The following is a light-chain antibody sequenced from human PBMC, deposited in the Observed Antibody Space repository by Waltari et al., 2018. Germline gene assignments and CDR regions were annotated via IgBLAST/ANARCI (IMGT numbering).Light chain of an antibody. V-gene: IGKV3-20*01. CDR2: GAS. CDR1: QRLTKNY. J-gene: IGKJ2*01. Sequence: VLTQSPGTLSLSPGERATVSCRASQRLTKNYLAWYQQKPGQAPRLLIYGASSRAAGIPDRFSDSGSGTDFTLTISRLEPEDFAMYYCQQYGSSILYTFGQGTKLEIK. CDR3: QQYGSSILYT.